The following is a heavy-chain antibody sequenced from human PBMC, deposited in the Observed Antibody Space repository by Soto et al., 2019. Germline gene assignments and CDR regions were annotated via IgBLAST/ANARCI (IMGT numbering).Heavy chain of an antibody. CDR3: ACGKNYDRGLFDY. CDR1: GFTFTAFA. J-gene: IGHJ4*02. Sequence: LRLSCAASGFTFTAFAVHWVRQAPGKGLEWVSAISGSGGRRYYADSVKGRFTISRDNSKNTLYLEMNSLRAEDTAVYHCACGKNYDRGLFDYWGQGTLVTVSS. D-gene: IGHD3-10*02. V-gene: IGHV3-23*01. CDR2: ISGSGGRR.